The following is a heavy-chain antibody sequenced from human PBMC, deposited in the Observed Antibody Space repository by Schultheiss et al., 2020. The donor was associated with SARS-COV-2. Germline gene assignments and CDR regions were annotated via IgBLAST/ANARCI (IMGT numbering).Heavy chain of an antibody. J-gene: IGHJ3*02. CDR3: ARASMGSYDYVWGSPFDI. Sequence: SQTLSLTCAVYGGSFSGYYWSWIRQPPGKGLEWIGEINHSGSTNYNPSLKSRVTISVDTSKNQFSLKLSSVTAADTAVYYCARASMGSYDYVWGSPFDIWGKGTMVTVSS. CDR1: GGSFSGYY. D-gene: IGHD3-16*01. CDR2: INHSGST. V-gene: IGHV4-34*01.